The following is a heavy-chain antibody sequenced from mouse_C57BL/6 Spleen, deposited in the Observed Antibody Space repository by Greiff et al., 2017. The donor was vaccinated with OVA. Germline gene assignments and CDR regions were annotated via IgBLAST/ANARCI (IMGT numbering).Heavy chain of an antibody. J-gene: IGHJ3*01. V-gene: IGHV1-54*01. D-gene: IGHD1-1*01. Sequence: VKLQQSGAELVRPGTSVKVSCKASGYAFTNYLIEWVKQRPGQGLEWIGVINPGSGGTNYNEKFKGKATLTADKSSSTAYMQLSSLTSEDSAVYFCARRGRGSSFPCAYWGQGTLVTVSA. CDR3: ARRGRGSSFPCAY. CDR2: INPGSGGT. CDR1: GYAFTNYL.